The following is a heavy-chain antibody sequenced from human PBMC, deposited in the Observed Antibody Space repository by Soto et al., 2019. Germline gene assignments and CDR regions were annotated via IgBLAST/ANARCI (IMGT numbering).Heavy chain of an antibody. CDR3: ARPGGPYCGGDCYDDAFDI. Sequence: ISCKVSGYSFTSYWISWVRLMPGKGLEWMGRIDPSDSYTNYSPSFQGHVTISADKSISTAYLQWSSLKASDTAMYYCARPGGPYCGGDCYDDAFDIWGQGTMVTVSS. D-gene: IGHD2-21*02. CDR1: GYSFTSYW. CDR2: IDPSDSYT. V-gene: IGHV5-10-1*01. J-gene: IGHJ3*02.